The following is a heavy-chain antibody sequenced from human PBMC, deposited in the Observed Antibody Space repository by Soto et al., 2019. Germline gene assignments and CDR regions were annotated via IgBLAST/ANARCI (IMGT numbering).Heavy chain of an antibody. Sequence: QIQLVQFGPEVKKPGTPVKVSCKASGFTFSNSGTHWVRQAPGQRLEWIGWIVVGSGNTDYAQKFQERVTITRDVSTNTAYMELTSLRSEDTAVYYCAADLAPIDPYNWFEPWGQGTLVTVSS. CDR1: GFTFSNSG. D-gene: IGHD2-21*01. CDR3: AADLAPIDPYNWFEP. CDR2: IVVGSGNT. V-gene: IGHV1-58*02. J-gene: IGHJ5*02.